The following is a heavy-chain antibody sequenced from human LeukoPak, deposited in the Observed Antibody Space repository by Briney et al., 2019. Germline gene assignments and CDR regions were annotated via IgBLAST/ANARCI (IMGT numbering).Heavy chain of an antibody. CDR2: IIPIFGTT. CDR3: ARGFRRDYRYFDFERYFDY. V-gene: IGHV1-69*06. CDR1: GGTFSSYA. D-gene: IGHD3-9*01. J-gene: IGHJ4*02. Sequence: SVKVSCKASGGTFSSYAISWVRQAPGQGLEWMGGIIPIFGTTNYAQKFQGRVTITADKSTSTAYMELSSLRSEDTAVYYCARGFRRDYRYFDFERYFDYWGQGTLVTVSS.